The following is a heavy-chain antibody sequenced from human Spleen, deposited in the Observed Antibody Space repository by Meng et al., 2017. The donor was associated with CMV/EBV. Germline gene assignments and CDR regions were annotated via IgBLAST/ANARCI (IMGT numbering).Heavy chain of an antibody. V-gene: IGHV1-8*03. J-gene: IGHJ4*02. D-gene: IGHD3-22*01. CDR1: GYTFTSYD. CDR2: MNPNSGNT. Sequence: ASVKVSCKASGYTFTSYDINWVRQATGQGLEWMGWMNPNSGNTGYAQKFQGKVTVTRNTSVSTAYMELSSLRSEDTAVYYCARILNFYDSSGYFSGPPPVDIWGQGTLVTVSS. CDR3: ARILNFYDSSGYFSGPPPVDI.